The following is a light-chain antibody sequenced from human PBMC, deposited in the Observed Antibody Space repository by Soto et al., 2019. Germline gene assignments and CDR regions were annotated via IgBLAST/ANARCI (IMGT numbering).Light chain of an antibody. J-gene: IGKJ5*01. V-gene: IGKV3-15*01. CDR2: GAS. CDR3: QQYDNWPIT. Sequence: EIVLAESPGTLSLSRGEGATLSCRVSQSFNITLAWYQQKPGQPPRLLIYGASTRATGLPARFSGSGSGTEFTLIISSLQSEDSAVYYCQQYDNWPITFGQGTRLEI. CDR1: QSFNIT.